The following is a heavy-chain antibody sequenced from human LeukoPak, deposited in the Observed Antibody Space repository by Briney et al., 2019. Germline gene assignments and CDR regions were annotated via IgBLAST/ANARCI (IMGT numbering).Heavy chain of an antibody. CDR2: INPNSGGT. J-gene: IGHJ4*02. D-gene: IGHD2-15*01. CDR1: GYTFTGYY. Sequence: ASVKVSCKTSGYTFTGYYMHWVRQAPGQGLEWMGWINPNSGGTNYAQKFQGRVTITADKSTSTAYMELSSLRSEDTAVYYCARTDCSGGSCYLKKFDYWGQGTLVTVSS. CDR3: ARTDCSGGSCYLKKFDY. V-gene: IGHV1-2*02.